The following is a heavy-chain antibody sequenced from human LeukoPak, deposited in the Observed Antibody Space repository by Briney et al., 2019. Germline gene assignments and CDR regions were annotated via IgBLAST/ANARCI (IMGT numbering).Heavy chain of an antibody. CDR3: GITIFGVVTRGAFDI. Sequence: ASVKVSCKASGGTFSNYAISWVRQAPGQGLEWMGGIIPIFGTANYAQKFQGRVTITADESTSTAYMELSSLRSEDTAVYYCGITIFGVVTRGAFDIWGQGTMVTVSS. V-gene: IGHV1-69*01. J-gene: IGHJ3*02. D-gene: IGHD3-3*01. CDR2: IIPIFGTA. CDR1: GGTFSNYA.